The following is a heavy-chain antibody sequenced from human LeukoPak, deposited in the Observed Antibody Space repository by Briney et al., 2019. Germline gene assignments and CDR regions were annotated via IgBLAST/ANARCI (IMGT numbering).Heavy chain of an antibody. J-gene: IGHJ5*02. D-gene: IGHD2-2*01. CDR1: GYTFTGYY. V-gene: IGHV1-2*02. CDR3: ARDSRSTSYNWFDP. Sequence: ASVKVSCKASGYTFTGYYMHWVRQAPGQGLEWMGWINPNSGGTNYAQKFQGRVTMTRDTSICTAYMELSRLRSDDTAVYYCARDSRSTSYNWFDPWGQGTLVTVSS. CDR2: INPNSGGT.